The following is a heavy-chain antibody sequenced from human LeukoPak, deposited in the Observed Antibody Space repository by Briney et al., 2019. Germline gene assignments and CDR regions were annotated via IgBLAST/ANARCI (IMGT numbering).Heavy chain of an antibody. Sequence: GGSLRLSCAASGFTFDDYAMHWVRQAPGKGLEWVSGISWNSGSIGYADSVKGRFTISRDNAENSLYLQMNSLRAEDTALYYCAKATPDSSGYSYYFDYWGQGTLVTVSS. D-gene: IGHD3-22*01. CDR2: ISWNSGSI. CDR3: AKATPDSSGYSYYFDY. V-gene: IGHV3-9*01. CDR1: GFTFDDYA. J-gene: IGHJ4*02.